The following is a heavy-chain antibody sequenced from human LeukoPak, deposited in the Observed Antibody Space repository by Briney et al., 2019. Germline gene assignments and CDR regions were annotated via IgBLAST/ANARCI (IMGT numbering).Heavy chain of an antibody. Sequence: EASVKVSCKASGYTFTTYDINWVRQATGQGLEWMGWMNPNSGNTGYAQKFQGRVTMTRNTPISTAYMELSSLRSEDTAVYYCARGRGSGHKENWFDPWGQGTLVTVSS. CDR3: ARGRGSGHKENWFDP. V-gene: IGHV1-8*01. J-gene: IGHJ5*02. CDR2: MNPNSGNT. D-gene: IGHD6-19*01. CDR1: GYTFTTYD.